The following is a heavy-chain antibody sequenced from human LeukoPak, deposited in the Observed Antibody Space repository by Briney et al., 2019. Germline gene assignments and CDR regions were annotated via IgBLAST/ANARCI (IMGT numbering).Heavy chain of an antibody. CDR3: ARVERLRGLN. V-gene: IGHV1-69*06. J-gene: IGHJ4*02. D-gene: IGHD5-12*01. CDR2: IIPIFGTA. CDR1: GGTFSSYA. Sequence: GASVKVSCKASGGTFSSYAISWVRQAPGQGLEWMGGIIPIFGTANYAQKFQGRVTSTADKSTSTAYMELSSLRSEDTAVYYCARVERLRGLNWGQGTLVTVSS.